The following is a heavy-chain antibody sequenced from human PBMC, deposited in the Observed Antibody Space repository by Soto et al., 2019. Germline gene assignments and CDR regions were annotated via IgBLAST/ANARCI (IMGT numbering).Heavy chain of an antibody. Sequence: GASVKVSCKASGYTFTSYDINWVRQATGQGLEWMGWMNPNSGNTGYAQKFQGRVTMTRNTSISTAYMELSSLRPEDTAVYYCAREHSSSWRFDYWGQGTLVTVSS. J-gene: IGHJ4*02. CDR2: MNPNSGNT. V-gene: IGHV1-8*01. D-gene: IGHD6-13*01. CDR1: GYTFTSYD. CDR3: AREHSSSWRFDY.